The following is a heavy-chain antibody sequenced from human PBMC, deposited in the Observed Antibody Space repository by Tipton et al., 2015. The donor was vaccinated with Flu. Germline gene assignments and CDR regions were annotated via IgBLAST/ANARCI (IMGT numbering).Heavy chain of an antibody. CDR3: ARQGDSSPRDVFYYYYMDV. Sequence: TLSLTCTVSGGSISHYYWSWIRQSPGKGLEWIGYIYYSGSTSYNPSLKSRVTISVDTSKNQFSLKLRSVTAADTAVYYCARQGDSSPRDVFYYYYMDVWGKGTTVTVSS. J-gene: IGHJ6*03. CDR1: GGSISHYY. D-gene: IGHD6-13*01. V-gene: IGHV4-59*08. CDR2: IYYSGST.